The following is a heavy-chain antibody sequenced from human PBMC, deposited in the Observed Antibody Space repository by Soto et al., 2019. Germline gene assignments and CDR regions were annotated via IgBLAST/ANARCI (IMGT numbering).Heavy chain of an antibody. CDR3: SRDNSGYFPTY. V-gene: IGHV4-61*01. J-gene: IGHJ4*02. CDR2: IYYNGNT. D-gene: IGHD3-22*01. CDR1: GGSVNSANYY. Sequence: SETLSLTCSVSGGSVNSANYYWSWMRQPPGKGLEWIGFIYYNGNTKYNPSLKSRVTISLDTSKNQFSLNLTSVTAADAAVYYCSRDNSGYFPTYWGQGTLVTVSS.